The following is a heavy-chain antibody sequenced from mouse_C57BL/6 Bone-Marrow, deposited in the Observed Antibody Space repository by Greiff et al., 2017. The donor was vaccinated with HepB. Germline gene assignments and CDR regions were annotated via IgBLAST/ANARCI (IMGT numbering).Heavy chain of an antibody. CDR2: IHPNSGST. V-gene: IGHV1-64*01. J-gene: IGHJ4*01. Sequence: QVQLQQPGAELVKPGASVKLSCKASGYTFTSYWMHWVKQRPGQGLEWIGMIHPNSGSTNYNEKFKSKATLTVDKSSSTAYMQLSSLTSEYSAVYYCAKIYYCNCWAMDDWGQGTSVTVSS. D-gene: IGHD2-1*01. CDR3: AKIYYCNCWAMDD. CDR1: GYTFTSYW.